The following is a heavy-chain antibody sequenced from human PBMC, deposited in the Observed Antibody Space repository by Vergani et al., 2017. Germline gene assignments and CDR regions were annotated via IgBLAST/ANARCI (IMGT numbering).Heavy chain of an antibody. CDR2: ISAYNGNT. CDR3: ARDGDPGCSSTSCYSSG. CDR1: GYTFTSYG. Sequence: QVQLVQSGAEVKKPGASVKVSCKASGYTFTSYGISWVRQAPGQGLEWMGWISAYNGNTNYAQKLQGRVTMTTDTSTSTAYIELRSLRSDDTAVYYCARDGDPGCSSTSCYSSGWGQGTLVTVSS. D-gene: IGHD2-2*01. V-gene: IGHV1-18*01. J-gene: IGHJ4*02.